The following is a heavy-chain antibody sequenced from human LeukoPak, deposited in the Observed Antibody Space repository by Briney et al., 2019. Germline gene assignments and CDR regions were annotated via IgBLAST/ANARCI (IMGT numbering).Heavy chain of an antibody. D-gene: IGHD3-22*01. J-gene: IGHJ4*02. CDR1: GGTFSSYA. V-gene: IGHV1-69*13. CDR3: ARGAPLHYYDSSGLYNFDY. CDR2: IIPIFGTA. Sequence: ASVKVSCKASGGTFSSYAISWVRQAPGQGLEWMGGIIPIFGTANYAQKFQGRVTITADESTSTAYMELSSLRSEDTAVYYCARGAPLHYYDSSGLYNFDYWGQGTLVTVSS.